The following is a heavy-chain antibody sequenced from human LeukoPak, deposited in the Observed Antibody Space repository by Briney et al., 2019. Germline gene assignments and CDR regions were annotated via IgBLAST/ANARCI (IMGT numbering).Heavy chain of an antibody. D-gene: IGHD3-10*01. CDR2: ISSSGSTI. J-gene: IGHJ6*02. CDR1: GFTFSSYE. V-gene: IGHV3-48*03. Sequence: QPRGSPRLSCAASGFTFSSYEMNWVCQAPGKGLEWVSYISSSGSTIYYADSVKGRFTISRDNAKNSLYLQMNSLRAEDTAVYYCARVGYYYGSGLDGWGQGRTVSVSS. CDR3: ARVGYYYGSGLDG.